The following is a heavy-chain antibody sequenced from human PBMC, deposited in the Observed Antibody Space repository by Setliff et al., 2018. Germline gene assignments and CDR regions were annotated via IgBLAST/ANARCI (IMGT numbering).Heavy chain of an antibody. CDR3: ARKGPNSSSHVFGY. V-gene: IGHV1-69*10. Sequence: ASVKVSCKASGGTLSNYGLSWARQAPGQGLEWMGGTIPMLALPNKAEKFQDRITITADKSTNTAYMELSSLRSEDTAVYYCARKGPNSSSHVFGYWGQGPLVTVSS. J-gene: IGHJ4*02. CDR2: TIPMLALP. D-gene: IGHD3-16*01. CDR1: GGTLSNYG.